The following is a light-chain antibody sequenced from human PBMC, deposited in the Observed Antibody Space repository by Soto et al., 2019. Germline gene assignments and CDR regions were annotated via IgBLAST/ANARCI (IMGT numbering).Light chain of an antibody. CDR2: LGS. Sequence: DIVMTQSPLSLXVTPGEPASISCRSSQSLLHSNGYSYLDWYLQKPGQSPQLLIYLGSNRASGVPDRFSGSGSGTDFTLKISRVEAEDVGVYYCMQARQTPVTFGGGTKVDIK. CDR3: MQARQTPVT. CDR1: QSLLHSNGYSY. V-gene: IGKV2-28*01. J-gene: IGKJ4*01.